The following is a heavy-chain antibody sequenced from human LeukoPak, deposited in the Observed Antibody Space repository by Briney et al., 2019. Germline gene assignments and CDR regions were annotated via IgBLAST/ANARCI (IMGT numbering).Heavy chain of an antibody. Sequence: PSETLSLSCAVYGGSFSGYYWSWIRQPPGKGLEWIGEINHSGSTNYNPSLKSRVTISVDTSKNQFSLKLSSVTAADMAVYYCARHSPRGTWELLRRRVDAFDIWGQGTMVTVSS. D-gene: IGHD1-26*01. V-gene: IGHV4-34*01. CDR2: INHSGST. CDR3: ARHSPRGTWELLRRRVDAFDI. CDR1: GGSFSGYY. J-gene: IGHJ3*02.